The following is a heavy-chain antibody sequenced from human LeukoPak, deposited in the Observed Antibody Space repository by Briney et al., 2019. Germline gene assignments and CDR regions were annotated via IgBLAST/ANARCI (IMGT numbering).Heavy chain of an antibody. J-gene: IGHJ6*02. Sequence: GRSLRLSCAASGFSFVKSGMHWVRQAPGKGLEWVALISYDGNNRHYADSVKGRFTTSRDDSKSTMYLQIDSLRPEDTAVYYCAKDNEICASSSCYSGYYAMDVWGQGTTVIVSS. CDR1: GFSFVKSG. D-gene: IGHD2-2*01. V-gene: IGHV3-30*18. CDR2: ISYDGNNR. CDR3: AKDNEICASSSCYSGYYAMDV.